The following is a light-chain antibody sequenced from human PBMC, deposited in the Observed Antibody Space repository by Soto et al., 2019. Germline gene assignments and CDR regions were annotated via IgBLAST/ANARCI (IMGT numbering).Light chain of an antibody. CDR1: QGVSDMY. CDR3: QHYGTSAL. CDR2: AS. Sequence: EIVLTQSPGTLSLSPGERATLSCRASQGVSDMYLAWYQHKPGQAPRLLIYASNRATGIPDRFSGSGSGTDFTLTINRLEPEDFAVYYCQHYGTSALFGPGTKVEIK. J-gene: IGKJ3*01. V-gene: IGKV3-20*01.